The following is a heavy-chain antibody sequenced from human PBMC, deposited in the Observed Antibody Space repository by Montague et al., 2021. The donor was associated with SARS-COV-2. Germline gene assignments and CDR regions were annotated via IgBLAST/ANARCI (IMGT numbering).Heavy chain of an antibody. CDR3: APRHYTVATTYFDS. Sequence: PALVKPTQTLTLTCTFSGFSLSTSGVGVGWIRQPPGKALEWLALIYWDDDKRYSPSLKSRLTITRDTSKNQVVLTMTNMDPVDTATYYCAPRHYTVATTYFDSWGQGTLVTVSS. J-gene: IGHJ4*02. CDR2: IYWDDDK. CDR1: GFSLSTSGVG. D-gene: IGHD4-17*01. V-gene: IGHV2-5*02.